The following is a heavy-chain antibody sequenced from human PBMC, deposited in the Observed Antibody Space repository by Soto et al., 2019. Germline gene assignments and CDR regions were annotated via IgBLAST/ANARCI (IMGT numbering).Heavy chain of an antibody. CDR3: ATQKRWELPGLFDY. D-gene: IGHD1-26*01. CDR2: FDPEDGET. V-gene: IGHV1-24*01. J-gene: IGHJ4*02. Sequence: GASVKVSCKVSGYTLTELSMHWVRQAPGKGPEWMGGFDPEDGETIYAQKFQGRVTMTEDTSTDTAYMELSSLRSEDTAVYYCATQKRWELPGLFDYWGQGTLVTVSS. CDR1: GYTLTELS.